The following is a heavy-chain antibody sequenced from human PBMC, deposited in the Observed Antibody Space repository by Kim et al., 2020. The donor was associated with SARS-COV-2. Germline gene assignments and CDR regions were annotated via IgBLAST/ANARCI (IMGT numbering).Heavy chain of an antibody. Sequence: GGSLRLSCAASGFTFSSYSMNWVRQAPGKGLEWVSSISSSSSYIYYADSVKGRFTISRDNAKNSLYLQMNSLRAEDTAVYYCARESGTQTDDAFDIWGQGTMVTVSS. CDR2: ISSSSSYI. D-gene: IGHD1-1*01. V-gene: IGHV3-21*01. CDR3: ARESGTQTDDAFDI. J-gene: IGHJ3*02. CDR1: GFTFSSYS.